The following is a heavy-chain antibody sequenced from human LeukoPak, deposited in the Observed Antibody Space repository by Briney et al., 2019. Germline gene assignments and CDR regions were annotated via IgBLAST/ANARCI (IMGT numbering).Heavy chain of an antibody. V-gene: IGHV4-4*07. CDR1: GGSLSSFY. CDR2: IYSRVT. D-gene: IGHD2-21*02. CDR3: ARGMGDRYDAFDI. Sequence: PSGTPSLTCTVSGGSLSSFYFSWIRQPAGEGLGGIGRIYSRVTTYNPSLKSRVTMSADTSRNHVSLTLNSVTAADTAVYYCARGMGDRYDAFDIWGQGTMVTVSS. J-gene: IGHJ3*02.